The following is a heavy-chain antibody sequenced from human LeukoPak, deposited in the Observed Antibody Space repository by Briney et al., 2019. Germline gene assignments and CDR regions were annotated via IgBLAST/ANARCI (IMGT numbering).Heavy chain of an antibody. J-gene: IGHJ5*02. D-gene: IGHD6-13*01. V-gene: IGHV1-2*06. CDR3: AKCGDFIAASYNWFDP. Sequence: ASVKVSCKASGYTFTDYYMHWVRQAPGQGLEWMGRINPNSGGTKYAQKFQGRVTMTRDTSISTACMELNRLTSDDTAVYYCAKCGDFIAASYNWFDPWGPGTLVTVSS. CDR2: INPNSGGT. CDR1: GYTFTDYY.